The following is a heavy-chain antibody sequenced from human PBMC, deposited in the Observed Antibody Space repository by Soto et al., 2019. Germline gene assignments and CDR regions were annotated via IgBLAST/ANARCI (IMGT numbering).Heavy chain of an antibody. CDR3: ARHSASSWGYYYYMDV. D-gene: IGHD3-16*01. J-gene: IGHJ6*03. V-gene: IGHV4-39*01. CDR1: SPSIRSANSY. CDR2: IYYSGST. Sequence: SVTLCLTCAFSSPSIRSANSYWALACQPPGKGLEWIGSIYYSGSTYYNPSLKSRVTISVDTSKNQFSLKLSSVIAADTAVYYCARHSASSWGYYYYMDVWGKGTTVS.